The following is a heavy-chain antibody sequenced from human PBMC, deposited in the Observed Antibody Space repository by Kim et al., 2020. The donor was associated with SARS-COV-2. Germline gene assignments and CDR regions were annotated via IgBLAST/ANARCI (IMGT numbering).Heavy chain of an antibody. CDR1: GYTFTSYY. CDR2: INPNGGVV. J-gene: IGHJ5*02. CDR3: ARDRVATTTGRGNWFDP. D-gene: IGHD5-12*01. Sequence: ASVKVSCKASGYTFTSYYVHWVRQVPGQGLEWVGVINPNGGVVSYAQKFQGRVTMTRDTSTNTVYMEVSSLTSEDTAVYYCARDRVATTTGRGNWFDPWGQGSLATVSA. V-gene: IGHV1-46*01.